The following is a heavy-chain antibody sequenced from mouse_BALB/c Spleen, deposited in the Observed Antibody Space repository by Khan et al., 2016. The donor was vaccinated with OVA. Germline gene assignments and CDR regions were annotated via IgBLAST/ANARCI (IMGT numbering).Heavy chain of an antibody. CDR3: RISTMNA. J-gene: IGHJ2*01. CDR1: GYNIKDIY. CDR2: TDPANGNT. Sequence: EVQLQESGAELVKPAASLKLSCTASGYNIKDIYIHWVKQRPEKGLERIRRTDPANGNTKYDPKFQGKATITADTSSNTASLQLSSLKSEDTAVYYCRISTMNAWGQGTTLTVSS. V-gene: IGHV14-3*02.